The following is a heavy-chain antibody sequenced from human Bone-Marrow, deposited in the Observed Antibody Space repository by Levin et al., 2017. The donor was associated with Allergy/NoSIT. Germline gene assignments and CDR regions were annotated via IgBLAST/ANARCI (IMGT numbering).Heavy chain of an antibody. J-gene: IGHJ4*02. D-gene: IGHD3-16*01. V-gene: IGHV1-8*01. CDR3: AREFRAVGG. CDR2: INPNSGRK. Sequence: GESLKISCKASGYTFSLYDINWVREAPGQGLEWMGYINPNSGRKGYAQKFQGRVTMTTDTSISTAYMELSSLTSEDTALYYCAREFRAVGGWGQGTLVTVSS. CDR1: GYTFSLYD.